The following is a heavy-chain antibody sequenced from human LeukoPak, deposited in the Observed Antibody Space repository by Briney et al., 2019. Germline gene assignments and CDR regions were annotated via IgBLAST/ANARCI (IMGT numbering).Heavy chain of an antibody. CDR1: GFTFSDYD. V-gene: IGHV3-48*01. Sequence: VGSLRLSCAASGFTFSDYDMNWVRQAPGKGLEWVSYISRFGTTVYYADSVKGRFTISRDNAKNSLYLQMNSLRAEDTALYYCARGPPLFDPWGQGTLVTVSS. CDR3: ARGPPLFDP. J-gene: IGHJ5*02. CDR2: ISRFGTTV.